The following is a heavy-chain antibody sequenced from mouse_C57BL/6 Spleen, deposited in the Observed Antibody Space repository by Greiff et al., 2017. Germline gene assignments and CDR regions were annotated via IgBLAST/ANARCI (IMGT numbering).Heavy chain of an antibody. CDR2: IDPEDGDT. CDR1: GFNIKDYY. CDR3: TTHEYGGVYAIDY. Sequence: VQLQQSGAELVRPGASVKLSCKASGFNIKDYYMHWVKQRPEQGLEWIGRIDPEDGDTEYDPKFQGKATMTADTSSNTAYLQLSSLTSEDTAVYYCTTHEYGGVYAIDYWGQGTSVTVSA. V-gene: IGHV14-1*01. D-gene: IGHD1-2*01. J-gene: IGHJ4*01.